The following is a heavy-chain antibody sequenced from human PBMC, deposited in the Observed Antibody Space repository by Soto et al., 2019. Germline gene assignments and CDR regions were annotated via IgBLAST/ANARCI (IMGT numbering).Heavy chain of an antibody. CDR2: FDPEDGET. D-gene: IGHD3-10*01. J-gene: IGHJ4*02. V-gene: IGHV1-24*01. Sequence: ASVKVSCXVSGYTLTELFMHWVRQAPGKGLEWMGGFDPEDGETIYAQKFQGRVTMTEDTSTDTAYMELSSLRSEDTAVYYCATMDYYGSGAFDYWGQGTLVTVSS. CDR3: ATMDYYGSGAFDY. CDR1: GYTLTELF.